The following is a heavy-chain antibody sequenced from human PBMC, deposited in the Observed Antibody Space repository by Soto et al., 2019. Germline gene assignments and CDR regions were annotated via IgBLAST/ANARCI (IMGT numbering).Heavy chain of an antibody. J-gene: IGHJ4*02. Sequence: LSCESSGFTFSRYSMNWVRQAPGKGLECVSSISSTTNYIYYADSMKGRFTVSRDNAKNSVYLDMNSLSAEDTAVYYCARESEDLTSNFDYWGQGTLVTVSS. V-gene: IGHV3-21*01. CDR2: ISSTTNYI. CDR3: ARESEDLTSNFDY. CDR1: GFTFSRYS.